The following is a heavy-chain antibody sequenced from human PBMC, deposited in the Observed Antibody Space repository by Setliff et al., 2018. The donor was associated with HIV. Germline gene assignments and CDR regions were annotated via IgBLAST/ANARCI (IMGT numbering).Heavy chain of an antibody. CDR2: IIPIFGTA. CDR1: GGTFSSYA. D-gene: IGHD2-15*01. J-gene: IGHJ6*02. V-gene: IGHV1-69*13. Sequence: PSVKVSCKASGGTFSSYAISWVRQAPGQGLEWMGGIIPIFGTANYAQKFQGRVTITADESTSTAYMELSSLRSEDTAVYYCARGVYCSGGSCSWRDLRTYGMDVWGQGTTVTVSS. CDR3: ARGVYCSGGSCSWRDLRTYGMDV.